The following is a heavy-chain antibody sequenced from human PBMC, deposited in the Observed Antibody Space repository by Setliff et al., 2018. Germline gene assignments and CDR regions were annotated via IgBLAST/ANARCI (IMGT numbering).Heavy chain of an antibody. CDR2: INYSGST. Sequence: SETLSLTCTVSGGSISSSRYYWGWIRQPPGKGLEWIGSINYSGSTYYNPSRKSRVTISVETSKNQFSLKLSSVTAADTAVYYCARHGLQFLEWLSAFDYWGQGTLVTVSS. CDR1: GGSISSSRYY. V-gene: IGHV4-39*01. CDR3: ARHGLQFLEWLSAFDY. J-gene: IGHJ4*02. D-gene: IGHD3-3*01.